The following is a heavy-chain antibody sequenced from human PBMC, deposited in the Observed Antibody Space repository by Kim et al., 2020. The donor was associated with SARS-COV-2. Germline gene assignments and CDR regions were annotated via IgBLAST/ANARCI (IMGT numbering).Heavy chain of an antibody. D-gene: IGHD3-10*01. CDR2: ISGSGTNT. CDR1: GFTFSSYA. J-gene: IGHJ4*02. V-gene: IGHV3-23*01. Sequence: GGSLRLSCAASGFTFSSYAMSWVRQAPGKGLEWVSGISGSGTNTYYAKSVKGRFTISRDNSDNTLYLQMNSLRAEDTAIFYCAKGSHGSDSYYEDYWGPGTLVTVSS. CDR3: AKGSHGSDSYYEDY.